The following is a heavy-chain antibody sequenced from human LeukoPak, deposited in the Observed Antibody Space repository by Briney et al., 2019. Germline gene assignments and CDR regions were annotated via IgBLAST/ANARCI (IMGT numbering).Heavy chain of an antibody. CDR3: ARGHYGGNRYFDI. CDR1: GYTFRSYE. Sequence: ASVKVSCKASGYTFRSYEVNWVRQAPGQGLEWVGWIHPNSGKTGYAQKFQGRVTMTRDTSTETAFMELSSLKFDDTAIFYCARGHYGGNRYFDIWGQGTLVTVSS. CDR2: IHPNSGKT. V-gene: IGHV1-8*01. D-gene: IGHD4-23*01. J-gene: IGHJ4*02.